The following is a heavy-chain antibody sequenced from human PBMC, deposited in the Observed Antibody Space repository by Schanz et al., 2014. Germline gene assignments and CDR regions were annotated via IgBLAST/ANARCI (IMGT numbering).Heavy chain of an antibody. CDR2: ISDSGDTA. D-gene: IGHD3-10*01. J-gene: IGHJ4*02. CDR1: TFTFSSDW. V-gene: IGHV3-23*01. Sequence: EVQLLESGGGLVQPGGSLRLSCAASTFTFSSDWMSWVRQAPGKGLEWVSLISDSGDTAYYADSVKGRFTISRDNSKNALYLQMNSLRAEDTAVYYCARIGGSVFDYWAQGTLVTVSS. CDR3: ARIGGSVFDY.